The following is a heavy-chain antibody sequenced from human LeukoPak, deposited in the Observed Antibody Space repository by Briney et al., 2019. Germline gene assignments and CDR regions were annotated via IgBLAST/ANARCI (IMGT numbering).Heavy chain of an antibody. CDR2: VSWDHGT. CDR3: ARYCSGGSCFDY. V-gene: IGHV3-43*01. J-gene: IGHJ4*02. D-gene: IGHD2-15*01. Sequence: PGGSLRLSCAASGFTFSDHSMHWVRQAPGKGLEWVAFVSWDHGTYYIDSVKGRFTVSRDNAKNSLYLQMNSLRAEDTAVYYCARYCSGGSCFDYWGQGTLVTVSS. CDR1: GFTFSDHS.